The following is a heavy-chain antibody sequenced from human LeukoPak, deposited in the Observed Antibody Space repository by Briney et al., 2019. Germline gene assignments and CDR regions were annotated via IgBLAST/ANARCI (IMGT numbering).Heavy chain of an antibody. Sequence: GESLKISCTDSGYSFTTYYIGWLRQMLGKGLEWMGIIFPGDSDTRYSPSFEGQVTISADKSTSTAYLQWSSLKASDTAMYYCARRAQAEMATIWGLVDYWGQGTLVTVSS. CDR2: IFPGDSDT. CDR1: GYSFTTYY. J-gene: IGHJ4*02. V-gene: IGHV5-51*01. CDR3: ARRAQAEMATIWGLVDY. D-gene: IGHD5-24*01.